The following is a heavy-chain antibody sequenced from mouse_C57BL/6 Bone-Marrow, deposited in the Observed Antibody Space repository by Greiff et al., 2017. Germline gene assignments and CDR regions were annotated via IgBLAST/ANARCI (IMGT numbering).Heavy chain of an antibody. J-gene: IGHJ4*01. V-gene: IGHV1-69*01. CDR3: ARREAMITTSYYAMDY. CDR2: IDPSDSYT. CDR1: GYTFTSYW. Sequence: QVQLQQPGAELVMPGASVKLSCKASGYTFTSYWMHWVKQRPGQGLEWIGEIDPSDSYTNYNQTFKGKSTLTVDKSSSTAYMQLSSLTSEDSAVYYCARREAMITTSYYAMDYWGQGTSVTVSS. D-gene: IGHD2-4*01.